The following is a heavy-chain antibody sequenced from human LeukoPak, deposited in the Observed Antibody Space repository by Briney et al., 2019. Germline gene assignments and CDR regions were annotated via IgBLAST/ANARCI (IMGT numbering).Heavy chain of an antibody. Sequence: GRSLRLSCAASGFTFDDYAMHWVRQAPGKGLEWVSGISWNSGSIGYADSVKGRFTISRDNAKNSLYLQMNSLRAEDTALYYCAKAVVPAAMHAYYYGMDVWGQGTTVTVSS. J-gene: IGHJ6*02. CDR3: AKAVVPAAMHAYYYGMDV. CDR2: ISWNSGSI. V-gene: IGHV3-9*01. D-gene: IGHD2-2*01. CDR1: GFTFDDYA.